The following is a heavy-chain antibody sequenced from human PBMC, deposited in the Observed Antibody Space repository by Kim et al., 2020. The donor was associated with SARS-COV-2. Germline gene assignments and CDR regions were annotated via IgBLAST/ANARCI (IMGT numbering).Heavy chain of an antibody. D-gene: IGHD2-21*02. Sequence: GGSLRLSCSASGFTFSSYAMHWVRQAPGKGLEYVSAISSNGGSTYYADSVKGRFTISRDNSKNTLYLQMSSLRAEDTAVYYCVKPSYTGDAVWFDPWGQGTLVTVSS. CDR3: VKPSYTGDAVWFDP. CDR1: GFTFSSYA. J-gene: IGHJ5*02. CDR2: ISSNGGST. V-gene: IGHV3-64D*09.